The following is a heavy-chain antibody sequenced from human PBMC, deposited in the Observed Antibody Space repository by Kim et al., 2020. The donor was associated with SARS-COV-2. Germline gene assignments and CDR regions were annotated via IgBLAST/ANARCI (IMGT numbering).Heavy chain of an antibody. CDR3: ARGRGQQLGIDY. Sequence: YAQKFQGRVTMTRNTSISTAYMELSSLRSEDTAVYYCARGRGQQLGIDYWGQGTLVTVSS. J-gene: IGHJ4*02. D-gene: IGHD6-13*01. V-gene: IGHV1-8*01.